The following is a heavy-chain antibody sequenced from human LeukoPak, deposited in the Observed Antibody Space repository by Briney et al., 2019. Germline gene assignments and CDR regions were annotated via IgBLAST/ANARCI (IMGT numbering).Heavy chain of an antibody. D-gene: IGHD6-19*01. CDR1: GFTFRKGW. Sequence: GALEPSLATPGFTFRKGWMKGGRQAPGEGGEWIGRIQSETDGGTTDYAAPVKGRFTISRDDSKNMLYLQMNSLKNEDTAVYYCTTSPQWLENWGQGTLVTVST. CDR3: TTSPQWLEN. V-gene: IGHV3-15*01. CDR2: IQSETDGGTT. J-gene: IGHJ4*02.